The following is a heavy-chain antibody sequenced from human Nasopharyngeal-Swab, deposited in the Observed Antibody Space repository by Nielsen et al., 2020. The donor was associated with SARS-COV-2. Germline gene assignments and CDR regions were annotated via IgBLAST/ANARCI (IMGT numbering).Heavy chain of an antibody. J-gene: IGHJ4*02. CDR1: GFTFSSYA. CDR2: ISSNGGST. D-gene: IGHD3-3*01. CDR3: VKGSRITIFGAVIHDY. V-gene: IGHV3-64D*06. Sequence: GESLKISCSASGFTFSSYAMHWVRQAPGKGLEYVSAISSNGGSTYYADSVKGRFTISRDNSKNTLYLQMSSLRAEDTAVYYCVKGSRITIFGAVIHDYWGQGTLVTVSS.